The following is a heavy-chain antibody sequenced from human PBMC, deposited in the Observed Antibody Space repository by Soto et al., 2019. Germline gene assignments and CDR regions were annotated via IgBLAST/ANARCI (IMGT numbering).Heavy chain of an antibody. CDR2: IYHSGST. CDR3: ARRRDGYIFDY. Sequence: PSETLSLTCAVSGGSISSGGYSWSWIRQPPGKGLEWIGYIYHSGSTYYNPSLKSRVTISVDTSKNQFSLKLSSVTAADTAVYYCARRRDGYIFDYWGQGTLVTVSS. V-gene: IGHV4-30-2*01. D-gene: IGHD5-12*01. CDR1: GGSISSGGYS. J-gene: IGHJ4*02.